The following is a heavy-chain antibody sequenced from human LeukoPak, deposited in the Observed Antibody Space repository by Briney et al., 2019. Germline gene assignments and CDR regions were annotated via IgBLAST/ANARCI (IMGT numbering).Heavy chain of an antibody. D-gene: IGHD3-16*01. Sequence: PGGSLRLSCAASGFTFTNYWMTWVRQAPGKGLEWVANIKQDGSVKYYVDSVKGRFTISRDNAKNSLYLQMNSLRAEDTAVYFCARGGGLDVWGQGATVTVSS. CDR2: IKQDGSVK. CDR3: ARGGGLDV. J-gene: IGHJ6*02. CDR1: GFTFTNYW. V-gene: IGHV3-7*03.